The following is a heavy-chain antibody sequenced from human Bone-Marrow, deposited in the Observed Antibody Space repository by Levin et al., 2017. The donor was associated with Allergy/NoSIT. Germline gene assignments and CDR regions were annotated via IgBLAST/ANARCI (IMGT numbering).Heavy chain of an antibody. Sequence: LSLTCAASGFTFSNYALSWVRQAPGKGLEWVSAILGNGGNTYYADSVKGRFTISRDNSKNWLHLQMNSLRAEDTAIYYCAKDSLYGTSFMSGMDVWGQGTTVTVSS. CDR2: ILGNGGNT. CDR1: GFTFSNYA. J-gene: IGHJ6*02. CDR3: AKDSLYGTSFMSGMDV. D-gene: IGHD2/OR15-2a*01. V-gene: IGHV3-23*01.